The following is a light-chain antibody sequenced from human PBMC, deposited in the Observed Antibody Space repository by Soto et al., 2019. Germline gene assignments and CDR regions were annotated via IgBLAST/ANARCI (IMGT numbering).Light chain of an antibody. CDR1: SSNIGAGYD. CDR3: QSYDSSLSGVV. Sequence: QAVVTQPPSVSGAPGQRVTISCTGSSSNIGAGYDVHWYQQLPGTAPKLLIYGNSNRPSGVPDRFSGSKSGTSASLAITVLQAQDEADYYCQSYDSSLSGVVFGGGTKLTVL. CDR2: GNS. V-gene: IGLV1-40*01. J-gene: IGLJ2*01.